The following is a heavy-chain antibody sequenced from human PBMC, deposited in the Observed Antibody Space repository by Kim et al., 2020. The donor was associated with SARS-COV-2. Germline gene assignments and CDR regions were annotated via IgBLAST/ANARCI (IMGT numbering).Heavy chain of an antibody. V-gene: IGHV3-30*04. D-gene: IGHD3-22*01. CDR1: GFTFSSYA. CDR2: ISYDGSNK. J-gene: IGHJ6*01. CDR3: ASQYYYDSSGYYWPGYY. Sequence: GGSPRLSCAASGFTFSSYAMHWVRQAPGKGLEWVAVISYDGSNKYYADSVKGRFTISRDNSKNTLYLQMNSLRAEDTAVYYCASQYYYDSSGYYWPGYY.